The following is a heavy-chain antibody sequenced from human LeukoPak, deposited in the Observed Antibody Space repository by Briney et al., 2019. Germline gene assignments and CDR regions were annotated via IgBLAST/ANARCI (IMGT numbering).Heavy chain of an antibody. V-gene: IGHV3-23*01. CDR1: GFTFSGSA. J-gene: IGHJ3*01. D-gene: IGHD1-1*01. CDR2: IRFSGGST. Sequence: AGGSLRLSCAASGFTFSGSAMSWVRQAPVKGLDWVSLIRFSGGSTYYADSVKGRFTISRDNSKDTLYLQMNSLRAEDTAIYYCARHIQLPPWGLGTMVTVSS. CDR3: ARHIQLPP.